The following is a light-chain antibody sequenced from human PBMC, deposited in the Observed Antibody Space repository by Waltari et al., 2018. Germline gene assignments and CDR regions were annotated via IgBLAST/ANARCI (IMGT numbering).Light chain of an antibody. J-gene: IGKJ2*03. V-gene: IGKV1-5*03. CDR3: QQYNTYPYS. CDR2: RAS. CDR1: QSVTSW. Sequence: DIQMTQSPSTLSASVGDRVTITCRASQSVTSWLAWYQQKPGKAPKLLISRASTLESGVPSRLSGSGSGTEFTLTISSLQPYDFATYYCQQYNTYPYSFGQGTKLEI.